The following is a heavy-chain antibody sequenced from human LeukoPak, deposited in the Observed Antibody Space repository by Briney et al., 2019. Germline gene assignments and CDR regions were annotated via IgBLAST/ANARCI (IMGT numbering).Heavy chain of an antibody. J-gene: IGHJ4*02. CDR1: GFTFSSYG. V-gene: IGHV3-33*01. CDR2: IWYDGSNK. CDR3: ARDGGPKSRGYCSSTSCYLGYPVDY. Sequence: PGGSLRLSCAASGFTFSSYGMHWVRQAPGKGLEWVAVIWYDGSNKYYADSVKGRFTISRDNSKNTLYLQMHSLRAEDTAVYFCARDGGPKSRGYCSSTSCYLGYPVDYWGQGTLVTVSS. D-gene: IGHD2-2*01.